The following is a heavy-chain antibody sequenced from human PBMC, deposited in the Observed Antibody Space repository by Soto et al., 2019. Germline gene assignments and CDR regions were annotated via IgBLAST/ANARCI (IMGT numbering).Heavy chain of an antibody. CDR3: ARWVSGSPDN. CDR1: GFTLSDHY. CDR2: TKNKANRYTT. J-gene: IGHJ4*02. V-gene: IGHV3-72*01. Sequence: EVQLVESGGGLVQPGGSLRLSCAASGFTLSDHYMDGVRQAPGKGLEWVGRTKNKANRYTTEYAASVNGRFTISRDDSKNSLYLQMNSLKTEDTAVYYCARWVSGSPDNWGQGTLVTVSS. D-gene: IGHD1-26*01.